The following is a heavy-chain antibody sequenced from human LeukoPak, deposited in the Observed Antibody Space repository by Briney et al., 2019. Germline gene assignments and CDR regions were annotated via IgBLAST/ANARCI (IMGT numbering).Heavy chain of an antibody. CDR2: INAGNGNT. J-gene: IGHJ6*02. Sequence: ASVKVSCKASGYTFTSYAMHWVRQAPGQRLEWMGWINAGNGNTKYSQKFQGRVTITRDTSASTAYMELSSLRSEDTAVYYWAGEDYYDSSGYSPYYYYGMDVWGQGTTVTVSS. D-gene: IGHD3-22*01. V-gene: IGHV1-3*01. CDR3: AGEDYYDSSGYSPYYYYGMDV. CDR1: GYTFTSYA.